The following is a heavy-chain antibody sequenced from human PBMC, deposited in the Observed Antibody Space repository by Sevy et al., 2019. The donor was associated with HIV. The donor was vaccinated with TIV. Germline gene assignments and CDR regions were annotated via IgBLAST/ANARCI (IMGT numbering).Heavy chain of an antibody. J-gene: IGHJ4*01. D-gene: IGHD3-22*01. CDR3: ARDRPTLNYHASSGYNYYFDS. V-gene: IGHV3-21*01. Sequence: GGSLRLSCAASGFTFSSYNMNWVRQAPGKGLEWISSITGDSSYMYDADSVKGRFTISRDNAKNSLYLHMNGLRAEDTAVYYCARDRPTLNYHASSGYNYYFDSWGPEPWSPSPQ. CDR1: GFTFSSYN. CDR2: ITGDSSYM.